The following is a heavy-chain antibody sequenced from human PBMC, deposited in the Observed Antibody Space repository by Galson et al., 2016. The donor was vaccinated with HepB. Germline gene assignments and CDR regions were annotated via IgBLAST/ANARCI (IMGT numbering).Heavy chain of an antibody. Sequence: SLRLSCAASGFSVSRFGLHWVRQAPGKGLEWVAIIWDNGRNKQDTDSVKGRFTISSDSSEKRVYLQMNSLSAEDTAVYYCASDSEGGPNDFDYWGQGTLVTVSS. D-gene: IGHD1-26*01. V-gene: IGHV3-33*01. J-gene: IGHJ4*02. CDR1: GFSVSRFG. CDR2: IWDNGRNK. CDR3: ASDSEGGPNDFDY.